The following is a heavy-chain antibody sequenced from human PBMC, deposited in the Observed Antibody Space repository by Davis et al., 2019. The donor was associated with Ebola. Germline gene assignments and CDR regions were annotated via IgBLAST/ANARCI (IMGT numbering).Heavy chain of an antibody. CDR1: GGSFSGYY. J-gene: IGHJ6*04. CDR3: ARHQGGDYLLGYYYYYGMDV. D-gene: IGHD4-17*01. Sequence: MPSETLSLTCAVYGGSFSGYYWSWIRQPPGKGLEWIGEINHIGSTKYNPSLKSRVTISVDTSKNQFSLKLNSVTAADTAVYYCARHQGGDYLLGYYYYYGMDVWGKGTTVTVSS. V-gene: IGHV4-34*01. CDR2: INHIGST.